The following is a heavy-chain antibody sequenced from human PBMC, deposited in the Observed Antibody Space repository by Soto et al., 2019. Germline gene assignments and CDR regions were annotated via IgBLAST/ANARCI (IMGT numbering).Heavy chain of an antibody. D-gene: IGHD1-20*01. CDR3: ARAITGRRDVFDY. CDR1: GGSISSYF. J-gene: IGHJ4*02. V-gene: IGHV4-59*01. Sequence: PSETLSLTCTVSGGSISSYFWTWIRQPPGKALEWIGYIYSSGSTDYNPSLKSRVTISVDTSKNQFSLKLSSVTAADTAIYYCARAITGRRDVFDYPGQGTLDIVSS. CDR2: IYSSGST.